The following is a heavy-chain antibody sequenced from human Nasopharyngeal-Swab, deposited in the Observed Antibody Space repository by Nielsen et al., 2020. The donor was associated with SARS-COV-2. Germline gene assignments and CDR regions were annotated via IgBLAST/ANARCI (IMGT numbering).Heavy chain of an antibody. V-gene: IGHV3-33*01. CDR2: IWYDGSTK. D-gene: IGHD4-23*01. CDR3: AAAPSGDYGGY. CDR1: GFTFSNYG. Sequence: GESLKISCAASGFTFSNYGMHWVRQAPGKGLEWVAVIWYDGSTKYYAGSVKGRFTISRDNSKNTVYLQMSILRGEDTAVYYCAAAPSGDYGGYWGQGTLVTVSS. J-gene: IGHJ4*02.